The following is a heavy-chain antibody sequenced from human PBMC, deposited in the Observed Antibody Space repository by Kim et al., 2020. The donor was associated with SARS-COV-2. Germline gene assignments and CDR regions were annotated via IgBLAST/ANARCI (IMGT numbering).Heavy chain of an antibody. V-gene: IGHV1-24*01. CDR3: ATDPGLDY. Sequence: DGETVYAHKFQGRVTMTEDTSTDTAYMELSSLRSEDTAVYYCATDPGLDYWGQGTLVTVSS. J-gene: IGHJ4*02. D-gene: IGHD1-1*01. CDR2: DGET.